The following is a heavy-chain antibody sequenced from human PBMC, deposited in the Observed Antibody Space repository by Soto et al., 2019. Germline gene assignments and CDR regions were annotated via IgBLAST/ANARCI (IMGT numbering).Heavy chain of an antibody. D-gene: IGHD3-22*01. CDR1: GGTFSSYA. CDR2: IIPIFGTA. J-gene: IGHJ4*02. CDR3: ADLGDGSGYLDLTG. Sequence: QVQLVQSGAEVKKPGSSVKVSCKASGGTFSSYAISWVRQAPGQGLEWMGGIIPIFGTANYAQKFQGRVTLTADESTTTAYLELSSLRSEDTAVYYCADLGDGSGYLDLTGWGQGTLVTVSS. V-gene: IGHV1-69*01.